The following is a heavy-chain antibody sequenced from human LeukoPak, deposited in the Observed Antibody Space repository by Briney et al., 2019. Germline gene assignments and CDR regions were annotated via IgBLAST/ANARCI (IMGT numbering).Heavy chain of an antibody. CDR3: ARGPMVRGVNSNWFDP. CDR1: GYTFTGYY. J-gene: IGHJ5*02. V-gene: IGHV1-2*02. CDR2: INPNSGGT. Sequence: ASVKVSCKASGYTFTGYYMHWVRQAPGQGLEWMGWINPNSGGTNYAQKFQGRVTMTRDMSINTAYMELSRLRSDDTAVYYCARGPMVRGVNSNWFDPWGQGTLVTVSS. D-gene: IGHD3-10*01.